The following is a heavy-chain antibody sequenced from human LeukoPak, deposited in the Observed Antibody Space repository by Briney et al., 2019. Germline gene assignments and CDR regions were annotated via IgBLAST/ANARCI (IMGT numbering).Heavy chain of an antibody. CDR3: ARLENYDSSGYPWDFDL. V-gene: IGHV4-59*08. J-gene: IGHJ2*01. Sequence: SETLSLTCTVSGGSISSYYWSWIRQPPGKGLEWIGYIYYSGSTNYNPSPKSRVTISVDTSKNQFSLKLSSVTAADTAVYYCARLENYDSSGYPWDFDLWGRGTLVTVSS. D-gene: IGHD3-22*01. CDR2: IYYSGST. CDR1: GGSISSYY.